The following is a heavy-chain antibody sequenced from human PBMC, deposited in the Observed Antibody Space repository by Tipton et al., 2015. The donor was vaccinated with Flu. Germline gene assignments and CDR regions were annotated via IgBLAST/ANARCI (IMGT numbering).Heavy chain of an antibody. Sequence: SLRLSCAASGFTFGNYAMHWVRQAPGKGPEWVSGISWNSGNMGYADSVKGRFTISRDNAKNSLYLQINSLRAEDTALYHCAKGIIGSGTPYYFDYWGQGTLVTVSS. J-gene: IGHJ4*02. CDR2: ISWNSGNM. CDR3: AKGIIGSGTPYYFDY. V-gene: IGHV3-9*01. CDR1: GFTFGNYA. D-gene: IGHD3-10*01.